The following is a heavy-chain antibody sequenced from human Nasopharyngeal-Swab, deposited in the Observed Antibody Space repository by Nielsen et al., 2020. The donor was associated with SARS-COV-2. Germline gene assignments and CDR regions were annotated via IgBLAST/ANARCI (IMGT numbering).Heavy chain of an antibody. V-gene: IGHV4-34*01. CDR1: GGSFSGYY. D-gene: IGHD5-12*01. CDR3: ARGGYSGYDSSNWFDP. J-gene: IGHJ5*02. CDR2: INHSGST. Sequence: SETLSLTWAVYGGSFSGYYWSWIRQPPGKGLEWIGEINHSGSTNYNPSLKSRVTISVDTSKNQFSLKLSSVTAADTAVYYCARGGYSGYDSSNWFDPWGQGTLVTVSS.